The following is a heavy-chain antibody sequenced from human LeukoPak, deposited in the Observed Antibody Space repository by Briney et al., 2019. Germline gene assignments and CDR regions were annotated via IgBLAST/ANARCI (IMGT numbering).Heavy chain of an antibody. V-gene: IGHV1-2*02. CDR2: INPNNGGT. CDR1: GYTFTGHY. Sequence: GASVKVSCKASGYTFTGHYMHWLRQAPEQGLEWMGWINPNNGGTNYAQKFQGRVTVTRDTSISTAYMELSRLRSNDTAVYYCAREIRKGQWTVFALNYWGQGTLVTVSS. CDR3: AREIRKGQWTVFALNY. D-gene: IGHD3-3*02. J-gene: IGHJ4*02.